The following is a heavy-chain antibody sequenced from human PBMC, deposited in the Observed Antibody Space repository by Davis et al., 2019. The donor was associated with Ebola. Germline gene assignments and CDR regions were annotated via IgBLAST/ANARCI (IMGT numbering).Heavy chain of an antibody. CDR1: GFTFRRYG. J-gene: IGHJ3*02. CDR2: MTYSGGRT. CDR3: AREGDYYGSESHRDGFDI. D-gene: IGHD3-10*01. Sequence: ESLKISCAASGFTFRRYGMSWVRQAPGKGLEWVSSMTYSGGRTFFADSVQGRFTVSRDYFKDTLYLQMNSLRVEDTAVYYCAREGDYYGSESHRDGFDIWGRGTMVAVSS. V-gene: IGHV3-23*01.